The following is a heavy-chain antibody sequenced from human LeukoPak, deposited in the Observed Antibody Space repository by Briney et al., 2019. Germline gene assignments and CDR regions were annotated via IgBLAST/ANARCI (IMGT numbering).Heavy chain of an antibody. CDR3: ARESIRDILTGYFDY. CDR2: IILIFGTA. V-gene: IGHV1-69*13. J-gene: IGHJ4*02. CDR1: GGTFSSYA. D-gene: IGHD3-9*01. Sequence: SVKVSCKASGGTFSSYAISWVRQAPGQGLEWMGGIILIFGTANYAQKFQGRVTITADESTSTAYMELSSLRSEDTAVYYCARESIRDILTGYFDYWGQGTLVTVSS.